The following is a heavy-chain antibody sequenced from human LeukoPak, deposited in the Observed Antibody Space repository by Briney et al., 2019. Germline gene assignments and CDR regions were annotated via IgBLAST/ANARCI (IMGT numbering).Heavy chain of an antibody. CDR2: ISSSGSTI. D-gene: IGHD4-17*01. V-gene: IGHV3-11*01. CDR3: ARVNYGDYVYHYFDY. CDR1: GFTFSDYY. Sequence: GGSLRLSCAASGFTFSDYYMSWIRQAPGKGLEWVSYISSSGSTIYYADSVKGRFTISRDNAKNSLYLQMNRLRAEDTAVYYCARVNYGDYVYHYFDYWGQGTLVTVSS. J-gene: IGHJ4*02.